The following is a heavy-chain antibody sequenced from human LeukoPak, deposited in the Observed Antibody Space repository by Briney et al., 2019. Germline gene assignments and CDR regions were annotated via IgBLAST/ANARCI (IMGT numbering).Heavy chain of an antibody. CDR2: ISGSGGST. V-gene: IGHV3-23*01. Sequence: GGSLRLSCAASGFTFSSYAMSWVRQAPGKGLEWVSVISGSGGSTYYADSVKGRFTISRDNSKNTLYLQMNSLRAEDTAVYYCAKDNWNYQYNWFDPWGQGTLVTVSS. D-gene: IGHD1-7*01. J-gene: IGHJ5*02. CDR3: AKDNWNYQYNWFDP. CDR1: GFTFSSYA.